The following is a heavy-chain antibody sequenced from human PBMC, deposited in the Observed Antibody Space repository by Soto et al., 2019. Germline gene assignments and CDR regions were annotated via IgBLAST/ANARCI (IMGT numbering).Heavy chain of an antibody. Sequence: SETLSLTCTVSGGSISSYYWSWIRQPPGKRLEWIGYIYYSGSTNYNPSLKSRVTISVDTSKNQFSLKLSSVTAADTAVYYCARAVKGYYDFWSGYSQYYYGMDVWGQGXTVTVSS. CDR2: IYYSGST. CDR1: GGSISSYY. J-gene: IGHJ6*02. V-gene: IGHV4-59*01. D-gene: IGHD3-3*01. CDR3: ARAVKGYYDFWSGYSQYYYGMDV.